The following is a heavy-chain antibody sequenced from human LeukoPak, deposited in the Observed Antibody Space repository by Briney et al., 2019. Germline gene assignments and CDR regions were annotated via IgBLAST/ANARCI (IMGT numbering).Heavy chain of an antibody. CDR2: ISAYNGNT. J-gene: IGHJ4*02. CDR3: ARAGKTYYYGTSVYYY. V-gene: IGHV1-18*01. Sequence: GPVKFSSKASGYTFTSYGISWVRQAPGQGLEWMGWISAYNGNTNYAQKLQGRVTMTTDTSTNTAYMDLRSLRSDDTAVYYCARAGKTYYYGTSVYYYWGQGTQVTVSS. CDR1: GYTFTSYG. D-gene: IGHD3-22*01.